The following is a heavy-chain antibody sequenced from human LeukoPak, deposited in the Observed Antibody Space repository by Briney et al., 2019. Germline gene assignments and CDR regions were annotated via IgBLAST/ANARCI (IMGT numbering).Heavy chain of an antibody. CDR2: IYHSGST. D-gene: IGHD3-9*01. CDR1: GYSISSGYY. Sequence: SETLSLTCTVSGYSISSGYYWGWIRPPPGKGLEWIGSIYHSGSTYYNPSLKSRVTISVDTSKNQFSLKLSSVTAADTAVYYCARHLTLKNYDILTGYYHTDTYYFDYWGQGTLVTVSS. CDR3: ARHLTLKNYDILTGYYHTDTYYFDY. V-gene: IGHV4-38-2*02. J-gene: IGHJ4*02.